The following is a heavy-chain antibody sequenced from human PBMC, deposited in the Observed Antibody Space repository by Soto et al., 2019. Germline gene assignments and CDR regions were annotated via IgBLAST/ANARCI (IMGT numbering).Heavy chain of an antibody. J-gene: IGHJ6*02. CDR1: GFTFSSYA. CDR2: ISSSGGSGGST. Sequence: GXSLRLSCAASGFTFSSYAMNWVRQAPGKGLEWVSDISSSGGSGGSTHYADSVKGRFTISRDNSKNTLYLQMNSLRAEDTAVYYCAKDWRMDVWGQGTTVTVSS. CDR3: AKDWRMDV. V-gene: IGHV3-23*01.